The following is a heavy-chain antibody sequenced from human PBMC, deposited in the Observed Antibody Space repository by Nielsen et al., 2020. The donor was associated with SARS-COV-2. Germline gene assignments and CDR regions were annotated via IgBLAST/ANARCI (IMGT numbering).Heavy chain of an antibody. Sequence: VRQAPGKGLQWVAVISYDGSNKYYADSVKGRFTISRDNSKNTLYLQMNSLRAEDTAVYYCARDGGGYYCSGGSCYYFDYWGQGTLVTVSS. D-gene: IGHD2-15*01. CDR3: ARDGGGYYCSGGSCYYFDY. CDR2: ISYDGSNK. J-gene: IGHJ4*02. V-gene: IGHV3-33*05.